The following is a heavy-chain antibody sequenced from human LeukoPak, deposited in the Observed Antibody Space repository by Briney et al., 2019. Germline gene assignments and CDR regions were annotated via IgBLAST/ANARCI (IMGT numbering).Heavy chain of an antibody. D-gene: IGHD6-19*01. CDR1: GYTFSDYH. CDR3: VTEISDWKRFDY. Sequence: ASVKVSCTASGYTFSDYHMHWVRQAPGQGLEWMACFNANDGGTCFAQNFQGRITMTRDTSINTLYMELSGLRSDDTAVYYCVTEISDWKRFDYWGQGTLVTVSS. V-gene: IGHV1-2*02. CDR2: FNANDGGT. J-gene: IGHJ4*02.